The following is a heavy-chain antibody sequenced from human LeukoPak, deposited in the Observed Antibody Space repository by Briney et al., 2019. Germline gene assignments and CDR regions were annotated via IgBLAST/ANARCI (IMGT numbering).Heavy chain of an antibody. CDR1: GFTFSSFG. V-gene: IGHV3-33*01. D-gene: IGHD6-19*01. CDR3: ARDGGAGLDY. CDR2: IWYDGSKK. Sequence: GGSLRLSCAMSGFTFSSFGMPWVRQAPGKGLEWVAVIWYDGSKKFYADSVKGRFTISRDDSKNMLYLQMNSLRAEDTAVYYCARDGGAGLDYWGQGTLVTVSS. J-gene: IGHJ4*02.